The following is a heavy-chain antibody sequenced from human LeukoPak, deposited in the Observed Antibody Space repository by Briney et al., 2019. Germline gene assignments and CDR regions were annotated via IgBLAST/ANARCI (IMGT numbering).Heavy chain of an antibody. Sequence: GGSLRLSCAASGFTFSSYAMSWVRQAPGKGLEWVSAISGSGGSTYYADSVKGRFTISRDDSKNTLYLQMNSLRAEDTAVYYCAKDRDVVPAAPDYWGQGTLVTVPS. CDR3: AKDRDVVPAAPDY. V-gene: IGHV3-23*01. CDR1: GFTFSSYA. D-gene: IGHD2-2*01. J-gene: IGHJ4*02. CDR2: ISGSGGST.